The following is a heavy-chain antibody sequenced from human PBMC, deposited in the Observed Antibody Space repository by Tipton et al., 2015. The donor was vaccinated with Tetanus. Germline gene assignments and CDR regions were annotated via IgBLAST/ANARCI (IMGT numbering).Heavy chain of an antibody. Sequence: QLVQSGAEVKKPGESLKISCRGSGYNFTHYSIGWVRQMPGKALEWGGIIDPRASETFQAHVTISADKSISTAHLRWSSLDASDTANYYCARRRSAILSGSYHWYFDSWGRGAPVIVSS. J-gene: IGHJ2*01. CDR3: ARRRSAILSGSYHWYFDS. V-gene: IGHV5-51*01. D-gene: IGHD3-9*01. CDR1: GYNFTHYS. CDR2: IDPRASET.